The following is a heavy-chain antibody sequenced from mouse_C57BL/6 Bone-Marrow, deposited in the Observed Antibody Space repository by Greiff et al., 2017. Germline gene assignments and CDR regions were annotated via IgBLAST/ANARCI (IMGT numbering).Heavy chain of an antibody. V-gene: IGHV2-6*01. Sequence: VQGVESGPGLVAPSQSLSITCTVSGFSLTSYGVDWVRQSPGQGLEWLGVIWGVGSTNYNSALKSRLSISKDNSKSQVFLKMSSLQTDDTAMYYGASGGYHYAMDYWGQGTSVTVSS. J-gene: IGHJ4*01. CDR2: IWGVGST. CDR3: ASGGYHYAMDY. CDR1: GFSLTSYG. D-gene: IGHD2-2*01.